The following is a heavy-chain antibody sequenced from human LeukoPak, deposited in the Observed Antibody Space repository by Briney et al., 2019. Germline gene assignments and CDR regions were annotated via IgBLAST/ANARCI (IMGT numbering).Heavy chain of an antibody. J-gene: IGHJ6*02. CDR3: AKGVNDILTAYLYYYYGMDV. V-gene: IGHV3-9*01. D-gene: IGHD3-9*01. CDR2: ISWNSGSI. CDR1: GFTFSGYW. Sequence: GGSLRLSCAASGFTFSGYWMHWVRQAPGKGLEWVSGISWNSGSIGYADSVKGRFTISRDNAKNSLYLQMNSLRAEDTALYYCAKGVNDILTAYLYYYYGMDVWGQGTTVTDSS.